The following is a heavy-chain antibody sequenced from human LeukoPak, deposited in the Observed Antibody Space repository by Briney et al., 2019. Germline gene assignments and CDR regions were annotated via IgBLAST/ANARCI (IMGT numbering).Heavy chain of an antibody. J-gene: IGHJ4*02. D-gene: IGHD1-26*01. CDR2: INHRGST. CDR1: GESLSKYY. V-gene: IGHV4-34*01. CDR3: ASSVGSTDY. Sequence: KSSETLSLTCAVYGESLSKYYWTWIRQSPGKGLEWIGEINHRGSTNQNPSLKSRVTLSVDTSKRQFSLKLTSVTAADAAVYYCASSVGSTDYWGQGTLVTVSS.